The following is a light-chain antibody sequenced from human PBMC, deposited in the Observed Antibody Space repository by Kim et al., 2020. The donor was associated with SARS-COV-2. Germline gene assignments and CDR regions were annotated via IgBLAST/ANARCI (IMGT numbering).Light chain of an antibody. V-gene: IGKV3-11*01. CDR2: DTS. Sequence: EIVLTQSPATLSLSPGERATLSCRASQSVSPYVAWYQQKPGQAPRLLIYDTSNRASGIPARFSGSGSGTDFTLTISSLDPEDFAVYYCQQRRIWRTFGGGTKVDIK. CDR1: QSVSPY. J-gene: IGKJ4*01. CDR3: QQRRIWRT.